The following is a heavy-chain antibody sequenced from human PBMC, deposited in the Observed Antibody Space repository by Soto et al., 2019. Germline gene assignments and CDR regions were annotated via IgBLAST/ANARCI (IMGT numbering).Heavy chain of an antibody. V-gene: IGHV4-31*03. D-gene: IGHD4-17*01. CDR1: GGSISSGGYY. CDR2: IYYRGST. Sequence: PPQTCSLPYTGSGGSISSGGYYWSWIRQHPGKGLAWIGYIYYRGSTYSNPSLMSRVNLSVDPSKNQFSLKLSSVTAADTAVYYCSRNSVRGAFDIWGQGTMVTVSS. CDR3: SRNSVRGAFDI. J-gene: IGHJ3*02.